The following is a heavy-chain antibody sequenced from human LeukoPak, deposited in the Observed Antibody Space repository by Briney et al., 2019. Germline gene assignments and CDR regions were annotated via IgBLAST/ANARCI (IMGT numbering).Heavy chain of an antibody. CDR1: GFTFSNYA. J-gene: IGHJ4*02. V-gene: IGHV3-64D*06. D-gene: IGHD4-23*01. Sequence: GGSLRLSCSASGFTFSNYAMYWVRQAPGKGLEYVSAISSNGGSTYYADSVKGRFTISRDSSKNTLFLQMSSLRAEDTALYYCVRKGYGGPFGYWGQGALVTVSS. CDR2: ISSNGGST. CDR3: VRKGYGGPFGY.